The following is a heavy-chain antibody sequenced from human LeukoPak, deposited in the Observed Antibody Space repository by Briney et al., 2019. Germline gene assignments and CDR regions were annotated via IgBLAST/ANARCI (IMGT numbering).Heavy chain of an antibody. J-gene: IGHJ4*02. CDR1: GYTFTNYY. V-gene: IGHV1-46*01. D-gene: IGHD3-22*01. CDR2: INPSGGST. CDR3: ARDRVGANYYDSSGYYSPLDY. Sequence: ASVKVSCKASGYTFTNYYIHWVRQAPGQGLEWMGMINPSGGSTSYAQKFQGRVTMTRDTSTSTVYMELSSLRSEDTAVYYCARDRVGANYYDSSGYYSPLDYWGQGTLVTVSS.